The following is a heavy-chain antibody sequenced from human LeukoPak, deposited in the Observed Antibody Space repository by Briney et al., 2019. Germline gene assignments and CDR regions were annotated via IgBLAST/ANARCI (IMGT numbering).Heavy chain of an antibody. Sequence: PGGSLRLSCAASGFTFSNAWMSWVRQAPGKGLEWVGRIKSKSDGGTIDYGAPVKGRFTISRDDSKNTLYLQMSSLKTEDTAVYYCTTDLGIPSGGDFDCWGQGTLVTVSS. J-gene: IGHJ4*02. CDR1: GFTFSNAW. CDR2: IKSKSDGGTI. D-gene: IGHD6-13*01. CDR3: TTDLGIPSGGDFDC. V-gene: IGHV3-15*01.